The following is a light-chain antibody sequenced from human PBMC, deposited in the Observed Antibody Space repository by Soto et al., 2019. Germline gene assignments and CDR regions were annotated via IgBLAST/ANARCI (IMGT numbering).Light chain of an antibody. CDR2: DAS. V-gene: IGKV3-11*01. CDR3: QQCSNWPPT. Sequence: EIVLTQSPATLSLSPGERATLSCKASQSVSSYLAWYQQKPGQAPRLLIYDASNRATGIPARFSGSGSGTDFTLTISSLEPEEFAVYYCQQCSNWPPTFGGGTKVEIK. CDR1: QSVSSY. J-gene: IGKJ4*01.